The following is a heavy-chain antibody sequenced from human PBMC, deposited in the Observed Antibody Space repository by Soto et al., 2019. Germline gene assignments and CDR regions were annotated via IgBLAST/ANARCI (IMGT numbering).Heavy chain of an antibody. CDR1: GGSISSGGYY. V-gene: IGHV4-31*03. CDR3: VRGVLS. J-gene: IGHJ1*01. Sequence: QVQLQESGPGLVKASQTLSLTCNVSGGSISSGGYYWTWIRQHPGKGLEWIGNIHHSGSTFYNPSLKSRVSISVDTSKNQYSLKLSSVTAAYTAVYFCVRGVLSWGQGTLVTVSS. CDR2: IHHSGST. D-gene: IGHD3-10*01.